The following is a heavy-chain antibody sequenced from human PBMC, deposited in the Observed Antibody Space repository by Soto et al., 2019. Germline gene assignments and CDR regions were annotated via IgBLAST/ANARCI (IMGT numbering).Heavy chain of an antibody. D-gene: IGHD4-4*01. Sequence: EVQLAESGGGLVQPGRSLRLSCAASGFTFDDYAMHWVRQAPGKGLEWVSGISWNSGSIGYADSVKGRFTISRDNAKNSLYLQMNSLRAEDTALYYCAKDKYPYSNVLYYYYMDVWGKGTTVTVSS. CDR1: GFTFDDYA. CDR2: ISWNSGSI. J-gene: IGHJ6*03. CDR3: AKDKYPYSNVLYYYYMDV. V-gene: IGHV3-9*01.